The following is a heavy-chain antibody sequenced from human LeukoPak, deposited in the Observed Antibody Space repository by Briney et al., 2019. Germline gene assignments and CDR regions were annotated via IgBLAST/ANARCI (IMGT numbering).Heavy chain of an antibody. CDR2: INHSGST. V-gene: IGHV4-34*01. CDR1: GGSFSGYY. J-gene: IGHJ5*02. Sequence: SETLSLTCAVYGGSFSGYYWSWIRQPPGKGLEWIGEINHSGSTNYNPSLKSRVPISVDTSKNQFSLKLSSVTAADTAVYYCARHKGVAAGRKNWFDPWGQGTLVTVPS. CDR3: ARHKGVAAGRKNWFDP. D-gene: IGHD6-13*01.